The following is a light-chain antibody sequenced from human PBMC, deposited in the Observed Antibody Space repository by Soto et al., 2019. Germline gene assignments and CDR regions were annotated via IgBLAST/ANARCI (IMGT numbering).Light chain of an antibody. Sequence: QSVLTQPASVSGSPGQSITISCTGTSSDVGGYNYVSWYQQHPGKAPKLMIYDVSNRPSGVSNRFSGSKSGNTASLTIPGLQAEDEADYYCSSYTSSNYVFGTGTKVTVL. CDR3: SSYTSSNYV. CDR2: DVS. CDR1: SSDVGGYNY. V-gene: IGLV2-14*01. J-gene: IGLJ1*01.